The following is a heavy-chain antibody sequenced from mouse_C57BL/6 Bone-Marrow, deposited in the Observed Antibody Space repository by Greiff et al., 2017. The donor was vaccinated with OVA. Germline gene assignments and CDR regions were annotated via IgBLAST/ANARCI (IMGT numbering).Heavy chain of an antibody. CDR1: GFTFSDYY. J-gene: IGHJ2*01. CDR3: ARHDGYYRFDY. D-gene: IGHD2-3*01. V-gene: IGHV5-12*01. CDR2: ISNGGGST. Sequence: EVKLMDSGGGLVQPGGSLKLSCAASGFTFSDYYMYWVRQTPEKRLEWVAYISNGGGSTYYPDTVKGRFTISRDNAKNTLYLQMSRLKSEDTAMDYCARHDGYYRFDYWGQGTTLTVSS.